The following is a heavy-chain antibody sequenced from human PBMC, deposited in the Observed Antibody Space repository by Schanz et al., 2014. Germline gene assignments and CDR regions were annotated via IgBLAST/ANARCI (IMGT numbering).Heavy chain of an antibody. D-gene: IGHD2-2*02. CDR3: AGTYCSSTSCYTGYYYMDV. J-gene: IGHJ6*03. CDR2: IIPILGIA. CDR1: GGTFSSYA. Sequence: QVQVVQSGAEVKKPGASVKVSCKSSGGTFSSYAISWVRQAPGQGLEWMGRIIPILGIATYAQKFQGRVTITADKSTSTAYMELTSLRSEDTAVYYCAGTYCSSTSCYTGYYYMDVWGKGTTVTVSS. V-gene: IGHV1-69*04.